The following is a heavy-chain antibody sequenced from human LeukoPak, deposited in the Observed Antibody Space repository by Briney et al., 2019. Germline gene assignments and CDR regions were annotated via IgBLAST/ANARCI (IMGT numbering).Heavy chain of an antibody. CDR3: AKDTTSRYISVP. CDR2: NTTDGTT. J-gene: IGHJ5*02. V-gene: IGHV3-23*01. Sequence: GDSVRLSRAPSGVTFSSYSMNWIRQAPGKGLEWVSVNTTDGTTFYADSMKSRLTISRDNSKNMLYLQMDSLRAEDTAVYYCAKDTTSRYISVPWGQGTVVTVSS. CDR1: GVTFSSYS. D-gene: IGHD6-25*01.